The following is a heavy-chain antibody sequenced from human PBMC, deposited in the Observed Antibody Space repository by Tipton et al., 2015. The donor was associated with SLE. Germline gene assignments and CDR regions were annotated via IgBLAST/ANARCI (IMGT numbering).Heavy chain of an antibody. Sequence: TLSLTCTVSGGSISSYYWSWIRQPPGKGLEWIGYIYYSGSTNYNPSLKSRVTISVDTSKNQFSLKLSSVTAADTAVYYCARERSSTPYYYYSMDVWVKGTTVTVSS. V-gene: IGHV4-59*01. J-gene: IGHJ6*03. CDR2: IYYSGST. D-gene: IGHD2-2*01. CDR1: GGSISSYY. CDR3: ARERSSTPYYYYSMDV.